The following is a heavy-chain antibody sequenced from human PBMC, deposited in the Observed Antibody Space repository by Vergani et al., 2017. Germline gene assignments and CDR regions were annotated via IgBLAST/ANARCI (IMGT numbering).Heavy chain of an antibody. Sequence: QVQLQESGPGLVKPSETLSLTCTVSGGSISSYYWSWIRQPPGKGLEWIGYIYYSGSTYYNPSLKSRVTISVDTSKNQFSLKLSSVTAADTAVYYCARDQQWKGAFDIWGQGTMVTVSS. V-gene: IGHV4-59*12. CDR3: ARDQQWKGAFDI. D-gene: IGHD6-19*01. CDR1: GGSISSYY. CDR2: IYYSGST. J-gene: IGHJ3*02.